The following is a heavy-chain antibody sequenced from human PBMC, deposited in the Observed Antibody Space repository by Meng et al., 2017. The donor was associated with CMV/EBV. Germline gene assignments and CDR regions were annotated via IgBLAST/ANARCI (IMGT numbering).Heavy chain of an antibody. CDR1: GGSISSYY. V-gene: IGHV4-59*12. Sequence: SETLSLTCTVSGGSISSYYWSWIRQPPGKGLEWIGYIYYSGSTNYNPSLKSRVTTSVDTSKNQFSLKLSSVTAADTAVYYCARRITSDRFDPWGQGTLVTVSS. J-gene: IGHJ5*02. D-gene: IGHD3-10*01. CDR2: IYYSGST. CDR3: ARRITSDRFDP.